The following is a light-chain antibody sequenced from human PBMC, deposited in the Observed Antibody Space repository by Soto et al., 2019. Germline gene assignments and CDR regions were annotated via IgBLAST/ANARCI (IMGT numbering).Light chain of an antibody. J-gene: IGKJ2*01. CDR3: QQYKNWPPYT. V-gene: IGKV3-15*01. CDR2: GAS. CDR1: QTVSSN. Sequence: EIVMTQSPATLSMSPGESATLSCRASQTVSSNLAWYQQKPGLPPRLLIYGASTRADGVPARFSGSGSGTEFTLTISSLRSEDFAVYYCQQYKNWPPYTFGQGTKLDIK.